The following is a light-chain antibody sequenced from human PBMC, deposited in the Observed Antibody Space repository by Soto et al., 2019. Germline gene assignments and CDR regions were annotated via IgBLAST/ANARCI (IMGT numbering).Light chain of an antibody. V-gene: IGLV2-14*01. J-gene: IGLJ1*01. CDR1: SSDIGRYNY. Sequence: QSALTQPASVSGSPGQSITISCTGTSSDIGRYNYVSWFQQHPGKVPKLVIFEVNYRPSGVSDRFSGSKSGNTASLTISGLQAEDETDYYCFSYTSSGTYVFGTGTKVTVL. CDR2: EVN. CDR3: FSYTSSGTYV.